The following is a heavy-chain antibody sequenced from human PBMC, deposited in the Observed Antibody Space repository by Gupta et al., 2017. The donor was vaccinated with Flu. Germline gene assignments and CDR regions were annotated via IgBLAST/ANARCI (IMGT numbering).Heavy chain of an antibody. J-gene: IGHJ6*02. CDR2: IIPIFGSA. Sequence: QVQLVQSGAEVKKPGSSVKVSCRASGGTFSSFPIIWLRQAPGQGLEWMGGIIPIFGSANDAQKFQDRVTITADESTSTAYLELRRLRSVDTAMYYCAVRPEYDDSRGPTSYYYYGMDVWGQGTSVTVSS. CDR1: GGTFSSFP. CDR3: AVRPEYDDSRGPTSYYYYGMDV. V-gene: IGHV1-69*01. D-gene: IGHD3-22*01.